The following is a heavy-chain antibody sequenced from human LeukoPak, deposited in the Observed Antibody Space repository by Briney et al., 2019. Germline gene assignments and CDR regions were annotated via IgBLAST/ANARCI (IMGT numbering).Heavy chain of an antibody. CDR3: ARQTMIVVVITSFSPDAFDI. J-gene: IGHJ3*02. V-gene: IGHV4-39*01. CDR2: IYYSGST. Sequence: SETLSLTCTVSGGPISSSSYYWGWIRQPPGKGLEWIGSIYYSGSTYYNPSLKSRVTISVDTSKNQFSLKLSSVTAADTAVYYCARQTMIVVVITSFSPDAFDIWGQGTMVTVSS. CDR1: GGPISSSSYY. D-gene: IGHD3-22*01.